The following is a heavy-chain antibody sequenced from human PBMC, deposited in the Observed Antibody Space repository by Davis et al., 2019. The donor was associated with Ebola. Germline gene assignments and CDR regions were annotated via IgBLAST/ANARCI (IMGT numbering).Heavy chain of an antibody. D-gene: IGHD3-16*01. V-gene: IGHV5-51*01. CDR1: GYSFTSYW. J-gene: IGHJ4*02. Sequence: GESLKISCKGSGYSFTSYWIAWVRQMPGKGLEWMGIIYPGDSDTRYSPSLQGQVTISADKSTRTAYLQWTTLRASDSAIYFCARVSGDRVWSFDFWAQGTLVTVSA. CDR3: ARVSGDRVWSFDF. CDR2: IYPGDSDT.